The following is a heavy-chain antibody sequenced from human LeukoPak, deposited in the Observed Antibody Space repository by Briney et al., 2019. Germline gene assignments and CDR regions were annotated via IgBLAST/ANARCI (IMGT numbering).Heavy chain of an antibody. Sequence: SLRLSCAASGFTFDDYAMHWVRQAPGKGLEWVSGISWNSGSIGYADSVKGRFTISRDNAKNSLYLQMNSLRAEDTALYYCARVPHPWGQGTLVTVSS. CDR2: ISWNSGSI. V-gene: IGHV3-9*01. CDR1: GFTFDDYA. J-gene: IGHJ5*02. CDR3: ARVPHP.